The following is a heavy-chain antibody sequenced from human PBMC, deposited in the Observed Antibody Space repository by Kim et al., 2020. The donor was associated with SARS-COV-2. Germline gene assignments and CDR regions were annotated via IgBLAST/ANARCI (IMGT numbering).Heavy chain of an antibody. V-gene: IGHV3-23*01. J-gene: IGHJ3*02. CDR1: GFTFSNYA. CDR3: AKCHSDWGDDAFDI. CDR2: IRGGGAVT. Sequence: GSLRLSCAASGFTFSNYAMSWVRQAPGKGLEWVSYIRGGGAVTHYAGSVKGRCTISRDNIKNTLYLQVDSLRAEDTAVYYCAKCHSDWGDDAFDIWG. D-gene: IGHD3-16*01.